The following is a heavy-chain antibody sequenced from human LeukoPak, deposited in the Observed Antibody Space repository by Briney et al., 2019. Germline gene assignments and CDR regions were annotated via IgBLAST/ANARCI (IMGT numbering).Heavy chain of an antibody. CDR1: GYSFISYA. CDR3: ASFGAHSFDY. D-gene: IGHD3-10*01. V-gene: IGHV7-4-1*02. J-gene: IGHJ4*02. Sequence: GASVKVSCKTSGYSFISYAINWVRQAPGQGLEFMGWINTGTGNPTYAQGFTGRFVFSLDTSVSTAYLQINTLKPEDTAVYFCASFGAHSFDYWGQGTLVTVSS. CDR2: INTGTGNP.